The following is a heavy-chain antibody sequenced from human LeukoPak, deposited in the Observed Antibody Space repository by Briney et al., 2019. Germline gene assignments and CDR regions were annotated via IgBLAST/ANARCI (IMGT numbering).Heavy chain of an antibody. Sequence: GGSLRLSCAASGFTFSSYSMNWVRQAPGKGLEWVSSISSSSYIYYADSVKGRFTISRDNAKNSLYLQMNSLRAEDTAVYYCARAPRIVVVPAAHMDVWGKGTTVTVSS. V-gene: IGHV3-21*01. CDR1: GFTFSSYS. D-gene: IGHD2-2*01. J-gene: IGHJ6*03. CDR2: ISSSSYI. CDR3: ARAPRIVVVPAAHMDV.